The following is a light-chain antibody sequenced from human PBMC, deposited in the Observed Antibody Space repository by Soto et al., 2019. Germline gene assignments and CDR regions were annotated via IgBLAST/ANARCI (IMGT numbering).Light chain of an antibody. V-gene: IGKV1-9*01. CDR1: QGISSY. J-gene: IGKJ4*01. CDR2: AAS. Sequence: DIQMTQSPSTLSASVGDRVTITCRASQGISSYLAWYQQKPGKAPKLLIYAASTLQGGVPSRFGGSGSGTDFTLTTSRLEPADFVVSYCRQQGNTLGCAFGGGTKVDIK. CDR3: RQQGNTLGCA.